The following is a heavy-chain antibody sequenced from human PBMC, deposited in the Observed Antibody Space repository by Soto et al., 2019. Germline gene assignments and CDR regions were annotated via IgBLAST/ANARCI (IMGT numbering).Heavy chain of an antibody. D-gene: IGHD2-2*01. Sequence: WTWIRQPPGKGLEWIGFVDYSGSTNYNPSLKSRVSISIDTSRNQFSLKLSSVTAADTAMYYCARDDMVVLLAANYDYYGLDVWGQGTTVTASS. CDR3: ARDDMVVLLAANYDYYGLDV. V-gene: IGHV4-59*01. J-gene: IGHJ6*02. CDR2: VDYSGST.